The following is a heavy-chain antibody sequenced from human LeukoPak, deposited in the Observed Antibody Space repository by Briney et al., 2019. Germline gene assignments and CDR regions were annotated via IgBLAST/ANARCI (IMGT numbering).Heavy chain of an antibody. CDR3: ARDRELYYFDY. D-gene: IGHD5-24*01. J-gene: IGHJ4*02. CDR1: GGTFSSYA. V-gene: IGHV1-69*13. CDR2: IIPIFGTA. Sequence: SVKVSCTASGGTFSSYAISWVRQAPGQGLEWMGGIIPIFGTANYAQKFQGRVTITADESTSTAYMGLSSLRSEDTAVYYCARDRELYYFDYWGQGTLVTVSS.